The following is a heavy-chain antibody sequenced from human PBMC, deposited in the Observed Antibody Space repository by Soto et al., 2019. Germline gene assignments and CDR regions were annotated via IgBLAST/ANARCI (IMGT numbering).Heavy chain of an antibody. D-gene: IGHD2-2*01. CDR1: GGSISSSSYY. CDR2: IYYSGST. Sequence: PSETLSLTCTVSGGSISSSSYYWGWIRQPPGKGLEWIGSIYYSGSTYYNPSLKSRVTISVDTSKNQFSLKLSSVTAADTAVYYCARRARFCSSTSCYERRFDYWGQGTLVTVS. J-gene: IGHJ4*02. CDR3: ARRARFCSSTSCYERRFDY. V-gene: IGHV4-39*01.